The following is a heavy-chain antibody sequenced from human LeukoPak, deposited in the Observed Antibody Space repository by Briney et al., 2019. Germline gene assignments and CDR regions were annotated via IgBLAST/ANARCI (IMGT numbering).Heavy chain of an antibody. CDR2: IIPIFGTA. V-gene: IGHV1-69*13. J-gene: IGHJ6*03. D-gene: IGHD3-3*01. CDR3: ARGVVTPYYYYYMDV. CDR1: GGTFSSYA. Sequence: ASVKVSCKASGGTFSSYAISWVRQAHGQGLEWMGGIIPIFGTANYAQKFQGRVTITADESTSTAYMELSSLRSEDTAVYYCARGVVTPYYYYYMDVWGKGTTVTVSS.